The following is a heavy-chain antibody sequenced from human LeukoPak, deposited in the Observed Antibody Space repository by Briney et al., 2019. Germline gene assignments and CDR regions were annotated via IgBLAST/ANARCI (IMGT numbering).Heavy chain of an antibody. CDR3: ARASTYGDYAGNWFDP. Sequence: ASVKVSCKASGHTFTSYAMNWVRQAPGQGLEWMGWINTNTGNPTYAQGFTGRFVFSLDTSVSTAYLQISSLKAEDTAVYYCARASTYGDYAGNWFDPWGQGTLVTVSS. J-gene: IGHJ5*02. V-gene: IGHV7-4-1*02. CDR2: INTNTGNP. CDR1: GHTFTSYA. D-gene: IGHD4-17*01.